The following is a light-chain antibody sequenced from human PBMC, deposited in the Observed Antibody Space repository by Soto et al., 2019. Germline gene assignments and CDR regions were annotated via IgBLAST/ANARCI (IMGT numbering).Light chain of an antibody. J-gene: IGKJ1*01. CDR3: QQYYKLPWT. CDR1: QSVSSN. V-gene: IGKV3-15*01. Sequence: EIMMTQSPATLSVSPGERATLSCRASQSVSSNLAWYQQRPGQAPRLLVYGASTRATGIPARFSGSGSGTESTLTISSLQSEDFAVYCCQQYYKLPWTFGQGTKVDIK. CDR2: GAS.